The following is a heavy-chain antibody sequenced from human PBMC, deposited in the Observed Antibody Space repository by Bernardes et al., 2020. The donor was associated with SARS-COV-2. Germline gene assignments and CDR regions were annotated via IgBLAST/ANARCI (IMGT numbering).Heavy chain of an antibody. D-gene: IGHD3-10*01. V-gene: IGHV4-34*01. CDR1: GGSLSGYY. Sequence: SETLSLTCDVHGGSLSGYYWTWIRQPQGKGRGWTGEIHHCGSTNYNPSLKSRVTISVDTSKNQFSLNLGTVTAADTSVYYCAGGVGGIWYFDLWGRGTLVTVSS. J-gene: IGHJ2*01. CDR2: IHHCGST. CDR3: AGGVGGIWYFDL.